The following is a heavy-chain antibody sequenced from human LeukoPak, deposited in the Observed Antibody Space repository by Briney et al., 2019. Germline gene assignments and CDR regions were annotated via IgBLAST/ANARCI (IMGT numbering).Heavy chain of an antibody. D-gene: IGHD6-13*01. CDR3: ARSGIAAAATDY. V-gene: IGHV4-39*07. Sequence: SETLSLTCTVSGGSISSSSYYWGWIRQPPGKGLEWIGSIYYSGSTYYNPSLKSRVTISVDTSKNLFSLKLSSVTAADTAVYYCARSGIAAAATDYWGQGTLVTVSS. J-gene: IGHJ4*02. CDR2: IYYSGST. CDR1: GGSISSSSYY.